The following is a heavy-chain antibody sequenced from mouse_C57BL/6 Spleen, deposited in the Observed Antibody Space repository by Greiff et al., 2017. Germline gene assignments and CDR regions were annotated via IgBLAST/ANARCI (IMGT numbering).Heavy chain of an antibody. CDR1: GYAFSSYW. V-gene: IGHV1-80*01. J-gene: IGHJ4*01. D-gene: IGHD3-3*01. CDR2: IYPGDGDT. Sequence: VQLQQSGAELVKPGASVKISCKASGYAFSSYWMNWVKQRPGKGLAWIGQIYPGDGDTNYNGKFKGKATLTADKSSSTAYMQLSSLTSDDSAVYFCARRDRGYSMDYWGQGTSVTVSS. CDR3: ARRDRGYSMDY.